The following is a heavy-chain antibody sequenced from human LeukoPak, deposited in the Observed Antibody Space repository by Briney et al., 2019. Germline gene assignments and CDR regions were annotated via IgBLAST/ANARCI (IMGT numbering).Heavy chain of an antibody. D-gene: IGHD2-2*03. CDR2: ISGSGGST. Sequence: PGGSLRLSCAASGFTFSSYAMHWVRQAPGKGLEWVSAISGSGGSTYYADSVKGRFTISRDNSKNTLYLQMNSLRAEDTAVYYCAPLDIVVVPAQDWFDPWGQGTLVTVSS. J-gene: IGHJ5*02. V-gene: IGHV3-23*01. CDR1: GFTFSSYA. CDR3: APLDIVVVPAQDWFDP.